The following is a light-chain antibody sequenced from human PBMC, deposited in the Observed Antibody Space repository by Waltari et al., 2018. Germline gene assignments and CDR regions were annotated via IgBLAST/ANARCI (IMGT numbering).Light chain of an antibody. V-gene: IGKV3-15*01. J-gene: IGKJ4*01. CDR1: QSVSSN. CDR2: GAS. CDR3: QQYNNWPPMVT. Sequence: EIVMTQSPATLSVYPGERATLSCRASQSVSSNLAWYQQKPGQAPRLLSYGASTRATGIPARFSGSGSGTEFTLTISSLQSEDFAVYYCQQYNNWPPMVTFGGGTKVEIK.